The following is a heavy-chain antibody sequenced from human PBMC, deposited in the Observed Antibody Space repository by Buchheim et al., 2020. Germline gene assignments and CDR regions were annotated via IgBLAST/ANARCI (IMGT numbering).Heavy chain of an antibody. V-gene: IGHV1-8*01. CDR3: ARVNDWDLFEN. D-gene: IGHD3-9*01. Sequence: QVQLVQSGAEVRKPGASVKVSCKASGYTFTTYDINWVRQATGQGLEWMGWMKPNNGNTHYAQRFQGRGTMTRKPSISKACMELSSLTSDDTAVYYCARVNDWDLFENWGQGTL. J-gene: IGHJ4*02. CDR1: GYTFTTYD. CDR2: MKPNNGNT.